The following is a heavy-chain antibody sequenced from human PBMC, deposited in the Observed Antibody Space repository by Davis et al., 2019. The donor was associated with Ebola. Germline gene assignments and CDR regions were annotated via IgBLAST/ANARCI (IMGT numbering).Heavy chain of an antibody. Sequence: SETLSLTCTVSGGSISSYYWSWIRQPPGKGLEWIGEINHSGSTNYNPSLKSRVTISVDTSKNQFSLKLSSVTAADTAVYYCASIPVAGIFAYWGQGTLVTVSS. CDR2: INHSGST. V-gene: IGHV4-34*01. CDR1: GGSISSYY. J-gene: IGHJ4*02. CDR3: ASIPVAGIFAY. D-gene: IGHD6-19*01.